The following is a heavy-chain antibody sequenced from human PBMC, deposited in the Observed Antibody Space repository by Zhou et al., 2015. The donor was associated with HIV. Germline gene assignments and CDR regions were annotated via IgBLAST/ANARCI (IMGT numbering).Heavy chain of an antibody. D-gene: IGHD2-15*01. J-gene: IGHJ5*02. V-gene: IGHV1-69*01. Sequence: QVQLVQSGAEVKKPGSSVKVSCTGPRDTFNNYPISWVRQAPGQGLEWMGGIIPIFGTANYAQKFQGRVTITADESTSTAYMELSSLRSEDTAVYYCARAGRGIGYCSGGSCYNWFDPWGQGTLVTVSS. CDR2: IIPIFGTA. CDR1: RDTFNNYP. CDR3: ARAGRGIGYCSGGSCYNWFDP.